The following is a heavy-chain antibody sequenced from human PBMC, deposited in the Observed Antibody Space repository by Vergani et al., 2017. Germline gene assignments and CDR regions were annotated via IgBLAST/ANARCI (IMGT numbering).Heavy chain of an antibody. J-gene: IGHJ4*02. Sequence: QVQLQQWGAGLLKPSETLSLTCAVYGGSFSGYYWSWIRQPPGKGLEWIGEINHSGSTNYNPSLKSRVTISVDTSKNQFYLKLSSVTAADTAVYYCARGGVVGFDYWGQGTLVTVSS. CDR1: GGSFSGYY. V-gene: IGHV4-34*01. D-gene: IGHD1-26*01. CDR3: ARGGVVGFDY. CDR2: INHSGST.